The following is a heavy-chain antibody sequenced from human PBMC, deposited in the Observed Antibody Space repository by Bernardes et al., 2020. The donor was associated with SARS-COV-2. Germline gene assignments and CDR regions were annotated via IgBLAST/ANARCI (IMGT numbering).Heavy chain of an antibody. Sequence: ASVKVSCTASGYTFSDYYTRWLRQPPGQGLEWVGWISPKSGATNLAQRLQGRVTMTRDTSISTDYMELSRLRSDDTAVYYCARTFYYGRGGDSLFDYWGQGTPVTVSS. J-gene: IGHJ4*02. V-gene: IGHV1-2*02. D-gene: IGHD2-21*01. CDR2: ISPKSGAT. CDR1: GYTFSDYY. CDR3: ARTFYYGRGGDSLFDY.